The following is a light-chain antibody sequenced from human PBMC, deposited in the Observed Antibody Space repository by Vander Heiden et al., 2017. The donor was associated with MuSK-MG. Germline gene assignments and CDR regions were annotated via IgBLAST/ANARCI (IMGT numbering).Light chain of an antibody. CDR1: QSVSSN. V-gene: IGKV3-15*01. J-gene: IGKJ5*01. CDR2: GAS. Sequence: EIVMTQSPATLSVSPGERATLSCRASQSVSSNLAWYQQKPGQAPRLLIYGASTRATGIPARFSGSGSGTEFTLTISSLQSEDFAVYYCHQDNNWPITLGQGTRLEIK. CDR3: HQDNNWPIT.